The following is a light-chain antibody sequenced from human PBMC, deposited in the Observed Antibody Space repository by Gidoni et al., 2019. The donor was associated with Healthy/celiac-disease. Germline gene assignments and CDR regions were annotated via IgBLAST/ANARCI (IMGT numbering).Light chain of an antibody. CDR2: DVS. Sequence: ITISCTGTSSDVGGYNYVSWYQQHPGKAPKLMIYDVSNRPSGVSNRFSGSKSGNTASLTISGLQAEDEADYYCSSYTSSSTRVFGGGTKLTVL. CDR3: SSYTSSSTRV. CDR1: SSDVGGYNY. V-gene: IGLV2-14*04. J-gene: IGLJ2*01.